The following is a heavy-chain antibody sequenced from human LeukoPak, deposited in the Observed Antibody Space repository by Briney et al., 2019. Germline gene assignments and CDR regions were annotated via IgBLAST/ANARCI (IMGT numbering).Heavy chain of an antibody. J-gene: IGHJ4*02. CDR1: GYSFTSYW. V-gene: IGHV5-51*01. CDR2: IYPGDSDT. Sequence: GESLKISCKDSGYSFTSYWIGWVRQMPGKGLEWMGIIYPGDSDTRYSPSFQGQVTISADKSISTAYLQWSSLKASDTAMYYCARRGVCSSTSCLPDYWGQGTLVTVSS. D-gene: IGHD2-2*01. CDR3: ARRGVCSSTSCLPDY.